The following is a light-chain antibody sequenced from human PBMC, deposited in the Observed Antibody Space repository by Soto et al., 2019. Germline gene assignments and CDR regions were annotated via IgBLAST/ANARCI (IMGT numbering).Light chain of an antibody. J-gene: IGKJ4*01. CDR1: QSVSSN. CDR2: GAS. Sequence: IVMTQSPATLSVSPGERATLSCRASQSVSSNLAWYQQKPGQGPRLLIYGASTRATGIPARFSGSGSGTEFTLTISSLQSEDFAVYYCQQYKNWLRPTFGGGTKVEIK. CDR3: QQYKNWLRPT. V-gene: IGKV3-15*01.